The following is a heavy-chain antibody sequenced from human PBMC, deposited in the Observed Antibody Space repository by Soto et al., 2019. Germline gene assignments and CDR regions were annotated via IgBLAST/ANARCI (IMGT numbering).Heavy chain of an antibody. J-gene: IGHJ6*01. CDR2: SSSNTYGGTT. CDR3: ARFPDFASGWSRGPYYNYGKD. D-gene: IGHD6-19*01. Sequence: GGALRLCCTGSGCTFGDYGMSWVRQSPGKGLERVGVSSSNTYGGTTEYAASVKGRLTIERDDSKGVADLQMNRLKTEDTAASYYARFPDFASGWSRGPYYNYGKD. V-gene: IGHV3-49*04. CDR1: GCTFGDYG.